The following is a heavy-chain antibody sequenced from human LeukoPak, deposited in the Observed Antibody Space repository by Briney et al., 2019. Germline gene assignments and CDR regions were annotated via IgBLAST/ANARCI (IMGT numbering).Heavy chain of an antibody. Sequence: GGSLRLSCAASGFTLSSYWMSWVRQAPGKGLEWVANIKQDGSQKYYVDSVKGRFTISRDNAKNSLYLQMNSLRAEDTAVYYCAGGPYMGYWGQGTLVTVSP. CDR1: GFTLSSYW. CDR3: AGGPYMGY. J-gene: IGHJ4*02. CDR2: IKQDGSQK. V-gene: IGHV3-7*01. D-gene: IGHD3-16*01.